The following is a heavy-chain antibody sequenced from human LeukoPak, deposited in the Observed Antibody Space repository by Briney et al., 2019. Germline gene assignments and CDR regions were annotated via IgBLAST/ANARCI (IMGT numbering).Heavy chain of an antibody. CDR3: AGDCSGGSCYPQYYYGMAV. Sequence: GGSLSLSCAISGSPSSFSWTGWVRQAPGRGKGWVAKIKQDGSEEYYGDSVTGRFTISRDNAKNSLYLQMNSLRAEDTAVYYCAGDCSGGSCYPQYYYGMAVWGQGTTVTVSS. CDR1: GSPSSFSW. CDR2: IKQDGSEE. D-gene: IGHD2-15*01. J-gene: IGHJ6*02. V-gene: IGHV3-7*04.